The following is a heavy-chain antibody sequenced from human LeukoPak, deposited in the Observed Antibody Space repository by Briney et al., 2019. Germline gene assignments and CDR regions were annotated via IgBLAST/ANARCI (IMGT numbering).Heavy chain of an antibody. Sequence: SETLSLTCTVSGGSISTYYWSWIRQPPGKGLEWIGYIYCTGSTNYNPSLKSRVTISVDTSKNQFSLKLSSVTAADTAVYYCARAGAYCGGDCYSPSGFDYWGQGTLVTVSS. J-gene: IGHJ4*02. CDR3: ARAGAYCGGDCYSPSGFDY. V-gene: IGHV4-59*01. CDR2: IYCTGST. CDR1: GGSISTYY. D-gene: IGHD2-21*02.